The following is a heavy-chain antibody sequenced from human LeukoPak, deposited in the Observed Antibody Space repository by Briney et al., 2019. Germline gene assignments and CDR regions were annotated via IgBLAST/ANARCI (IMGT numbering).Heavy chain of an antibody. CDR1: GYTFTSYG. V-gene: IGHV1-18*01. CDR3: ARALTLITIFGVVNVWFDP. D-gene: IGHD3-3*01. Sequence: GASVKVSCKASGYTFTSYGISLVRQAPGQGLEWMGWSSAYNGNTNYAQKLQGRVTMTTDTSTSTAYMELRSLRSDDTAVYYCARALTLITIFGVVNVWFDPWGQGTLVTVSS. J-gene: IGHJ5*02. CDR2: SSAYNGNT.